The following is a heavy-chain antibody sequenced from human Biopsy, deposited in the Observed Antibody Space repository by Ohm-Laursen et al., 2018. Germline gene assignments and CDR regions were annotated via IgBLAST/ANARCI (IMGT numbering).Heavy chain of an antibody. CDR2: IYTSGIT. CDR1: GGSLSSYS. CDR3: ARDRDRRGWFDP. D-gene: IGHD1-14*01. V-gene: IGHV4-4*07. J-gene: IGHJ5*02. Sequence: SETLSLTCTVSGGSLSSYSWSWIRQPAGKGLEWIGQIYTSGITNYNPSLKSRVTMSVGTSKNKFSLRVSSVTAADTAVYYCARDRDRRGWFDPWGQGTLVTVPS.